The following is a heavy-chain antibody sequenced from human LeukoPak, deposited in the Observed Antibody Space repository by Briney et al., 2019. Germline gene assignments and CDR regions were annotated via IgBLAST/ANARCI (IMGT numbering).Heavy chain of an antibody. CDR2: IYYSGST. Sequence: SETLSLTCTVSGGSISSSSYHWGWIRQPPGKGLEWIGDIYYSGSTYYNPSLKSRVTISVDTSKNQFSLKLSSVTAADTAVYHCSRRRYSSGWYYFDYWGQGTLVTVSS. D-gene: IGHD6-19*01. V-gene: IGHV4-39*01. J-gene: IGHJ4*02. CDR1: GGSISSSSYH. CDR3: SRRRYSSGWYYFDY.